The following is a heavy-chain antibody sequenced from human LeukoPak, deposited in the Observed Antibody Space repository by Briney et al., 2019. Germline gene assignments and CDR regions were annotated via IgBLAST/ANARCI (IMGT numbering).Heavy chain of an antibody. V-gene: IGHV3-33*01. J-gene: IGHJ6*02. CDR3: ARDGDSRGMDV. D-gene: IGHD7-27*01. CDR1: GFTFSSYG. Sequence: GGSLRPSCAASGFTFSSYGMHWVRQAPGKGLEWVAVIWYDGSNKYYADSVKGRFTISRDNSKNTLYLQMNSLRAEDTAVYYCARDGDSRGMDVWGQGTTVTVSS. CDR2: IWYDGSNK.